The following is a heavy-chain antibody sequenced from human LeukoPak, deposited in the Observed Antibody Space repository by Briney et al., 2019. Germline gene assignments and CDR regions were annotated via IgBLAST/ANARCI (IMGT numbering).Heavy chain of an antibody. V-gene: IGHV1-2*02. D-gene: IGHD3-9*01. Sequence: ASVKASCKASGYSSTNYGISWVRQAPGQGLEWMGWINPRSGATKYAQKFQGRVTMTIDTSISTGYMELNWLTSDDTAVYYCARKYDILTGNENWFDPWGQGTLVTVSS. CDR1: GYSSTNYG. J-gene: IGHJ5*02. CDR2: INPRSGAT. CDR3: ARKYDILTGNENWFDP.